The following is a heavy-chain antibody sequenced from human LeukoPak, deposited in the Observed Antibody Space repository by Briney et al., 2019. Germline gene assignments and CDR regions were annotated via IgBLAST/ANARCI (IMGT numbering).Heavy chain of an antibody. J-gene: IGHJ5*02. CDR2: INPNSGGT. CDR3: ARPRITMVRGVAYNWFDP. V-gene: IGHV1-2*02. D-gene: IGHD3-10*01. Sequence: ASVKVSCKASGYTFTGYYMQWVRQAPGQGLEWMGWINPNSGGTNYAQKFQGRVTMTRDTSISTAYMELSRLRSDDTAVYYCARPRITMVRGVAYNWFDPWGQGTLVTVSS. CDR1: GYTFTGYY.